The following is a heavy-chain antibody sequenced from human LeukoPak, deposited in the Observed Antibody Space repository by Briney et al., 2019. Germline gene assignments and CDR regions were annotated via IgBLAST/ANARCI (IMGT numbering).Heavy chain of an antibody. CDR2: MRPTDAYT. V-gene: IGHV1-46*01. CDR1: GFSLTNNY. J-gene: IGHJ4*02. D-gene: IGHD2-2*01. CDR3: ARGNCSTTTCFFNDF. Sequence: GASVKVSCKASGFSLTNNYMHWVRQAPGQGLEWMGYMRPTDAYTGYAPKFQGRVTMTRNTSIKTAYLELSRLRSEDTAVYYCARGNCSTTTCFFNDFWGQGTLVTISS.